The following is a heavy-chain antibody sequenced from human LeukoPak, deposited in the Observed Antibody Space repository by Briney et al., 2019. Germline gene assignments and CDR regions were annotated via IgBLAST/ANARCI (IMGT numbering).Heavy chain of an antibody. CDR2: MNPNSGDT. CDR1: VYTFTNFY. J-gene: IGHJ5*02. V-gene: IGHV1-2*02. Sequence: ASVKVSCKASVYTFTNFYIHWVRQAPGQGLEWMGWMNPNSGDTSYAREFQDRVTMTRDTSLSTAYMELSSLRSEDTAVYYCARDHYGGYYYDSSGYYLDFWFDPWGQGTLVTVSS. CDR3: ARDHYGGYYYDSSGYYLDFWFDP. D-gene: IGHD3-22*01.